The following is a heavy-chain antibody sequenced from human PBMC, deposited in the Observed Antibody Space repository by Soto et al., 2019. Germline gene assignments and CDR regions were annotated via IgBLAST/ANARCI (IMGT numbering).Heavy chain of an antibody. CDR3: AKDPFGRLGVFDY. V-gene: IGHV3-23*01. J-gene: IGHJ4*02. CDR1: GFTFSSYA. CDR2: ISGSGGST. Sequence: GSLRLSCAASGFTFSSYAMSWVRQAPGKGLEWVSAISGSGGSTYYADSVKGRFTISRDNSKNTLYPQMNSLRAEDTAVYYCAKDPFGRLGVFDYWGQGTLVTVSS. D-gene: IGHD2-8*02.